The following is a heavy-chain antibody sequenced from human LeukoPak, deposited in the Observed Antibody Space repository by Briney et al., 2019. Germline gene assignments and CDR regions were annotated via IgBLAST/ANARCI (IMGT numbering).Heavy chain of an antibody. CDR3: ARTYSKYFSSSEFDS. V-gene: IGHV1-18*01. J-gene: IGHJ4*02. CDR2: ISAYNGNT. D-gene: IGHD2/OR15-2a*01. Sequence: GAAVKVSCKASGYTFTNYGITWVRQAPGQGLEWMGWISAYNGNTNSAQNLQARVTMTTDSATSTAYMELRSPTSDDTAVYYCARTYSKYFSSSEFDSWGQGTLVTVSS. CDR1: GYTFTNYG.